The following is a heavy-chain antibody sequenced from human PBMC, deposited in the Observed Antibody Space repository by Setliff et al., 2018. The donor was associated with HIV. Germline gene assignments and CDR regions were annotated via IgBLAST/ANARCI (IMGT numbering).Heavy chain of an antibody. V-gene: IGHV3-23*01. D-gene: IGHD3-3*01. CDR2: IGGSGGST. CDR1: GFTVSSDY. J-gene: IGHJ4*02. Sequence: GGSLRLSCAASGFTVSSDYVNWVRQAPGKGLEWVSAIGGSGGSTYYADSMKGRFTVSRENPKNTLYLEMDSLRAEDTAVYYCAKDRGHNFWSGYSDYWGQGTLVTVSS. CDR3: AKDRGHNFWSGYSDY.